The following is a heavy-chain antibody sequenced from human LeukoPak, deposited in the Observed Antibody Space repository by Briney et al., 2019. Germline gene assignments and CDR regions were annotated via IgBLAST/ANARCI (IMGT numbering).Heavy chain of an antibody. CDR3: ARVRSSSWLDY. D-gene: IGHD6-13*01. J-gene: IGHJ4*02. CDR1: TFTGYY. CDR2: INPNSGGT. V-gene: IGHV1-2*02. Sequence: TFTGYYMXXVRQAPGQGLEWMGWINPNSGGTNYAQKFQGRVTMTRDTSISTAYMELSRLRSDDTAVYYCARVRSSSWLDYWGQGTLVTVSS.